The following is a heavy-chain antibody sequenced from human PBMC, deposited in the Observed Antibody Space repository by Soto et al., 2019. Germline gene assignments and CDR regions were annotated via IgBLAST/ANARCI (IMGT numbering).Heavy chain of an antibody. CDR2: IIPIFGTA. D-gene: IGHD5-12*01. CDR3: ARTEEWMATISWGDFDY. J-gene: IGHJ4*02. Sequence: QVQLVQSGAEVKKPGSSVKVSCKASGGTFSSYAISWVRQAPGQGLEWMGGIIPIFGTANYAQKFQGRVTITADESTSTAYMELSSLRTEDTAVYYCARTEEWMATISWGDFDYRGQGTLVTVSS. CDR1: GGTFSSYA. V-gene: IGHV1-69*01.